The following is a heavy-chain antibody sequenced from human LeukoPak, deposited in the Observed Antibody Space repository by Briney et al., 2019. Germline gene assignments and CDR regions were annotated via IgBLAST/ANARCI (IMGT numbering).Heavy chain of an antibody. J-gene: IGHJ3*02. CDR3: GKNRYSGSLSPFDI. CDR1: KFAFSSYA. D-gene: IGHD1-26*01. CDR2: ISGGGGNT. Sequence: GGSLRLSCAASKFAFSSYAMSWVRRAPGKGLEWVSAISGGGGNTYYADSVKGRFTISRDNSKNTLYLQMNSLRAEDTAVYYCGKNRYSGSLSPFDIWGQGTMVTVSS. V-gene: IGHV3-23*01.